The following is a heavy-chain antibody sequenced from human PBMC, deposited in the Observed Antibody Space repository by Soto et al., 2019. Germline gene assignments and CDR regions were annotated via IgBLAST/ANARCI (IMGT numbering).Heavy chain of an antibody. J-gene: IGHJ4*02. Sequence: EVQLVESGGGLVQPGRSLRLSCVASGFIADDYAMHWVRQAPGKGLEWVSGISSNSATINYADSVKGRFTISRDNAKNSLFLQMNSLRPEDTDFYYCVKDMKWGGMTTIHYFDSWGQGTLVTVSS. CDR1: GFIADDYA. V-gene: IGHV3-9*02. CDR3: VKDMKWGGMTTIHYFDS. CDR2: ISSNSATI. D-gene: IGHD4-17*01.